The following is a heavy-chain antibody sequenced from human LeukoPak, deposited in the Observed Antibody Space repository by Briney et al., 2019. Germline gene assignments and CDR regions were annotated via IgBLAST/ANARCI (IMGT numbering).Heavy chain of an antibody. D-gene: IGHD6-19*01. CDR1: EITFSTYA. V-gene: IGHV3-30-3*01. CDR3: AKSERGWYRYFQH. J-gene: IGHJ1*01. CDR2: ISYDGSNK. Sequence: GRSLRLSCAVSEITFSTYAMHWVRQAPGKGLEWVAVISYDGSNKYYADSVKGRFTISRDNSKDTLYLQMNSLRAEDTAVYYCAKSERGWYRYFQHWGQGTLVTVSS.